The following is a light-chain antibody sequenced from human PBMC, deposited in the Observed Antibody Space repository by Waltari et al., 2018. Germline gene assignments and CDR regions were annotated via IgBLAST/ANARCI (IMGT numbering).Light chain of an antibody. CDR1: QSVLYSSNNKNY. CDR3: QQYYTYPRT. V-gene: IGKV4-1*01. J-gene: IGKJ1*01. CDR2: WAS. Sequence: DIGMTQSPDSLAVSLGERATINCKSSQSVLYSSNNKNYLGWFQQKLGQPPKLLIYWASTRESGVPDRFSGSGSGTDFTLTISSLQAEDVAIYYCQQYYTYPRTFGQGTKVEIK.